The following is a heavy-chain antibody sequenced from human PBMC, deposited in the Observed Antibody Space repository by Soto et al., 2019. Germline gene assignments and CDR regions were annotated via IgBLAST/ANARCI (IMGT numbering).Heavy chain of an antibody. D-gene: IGHD3-16*01. CDR2: IYSSGNT. Sequence: SETLSLTCTVSGGSVSSGSNYWSWIRQPPGKALEWVGYIYSSGNTNYNPSLKSRVTISLDTSKNQFSLNLSSVTAADKAVYYCAREGDSDFDSWGQGTLVTVSP. CDR3: AREGDSDFDS. J-gene: IGHJ4*02. CDR1: GGSVSSGSNY. V-gene: IGHV4-61*01.